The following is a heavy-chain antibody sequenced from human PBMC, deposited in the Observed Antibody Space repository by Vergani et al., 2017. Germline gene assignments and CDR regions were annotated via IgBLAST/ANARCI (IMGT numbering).Heavy chain of an antibody. Sequence: QVQLQESGPGLVKPSETLSLTCTVSGGSISSYYWSWIRQPPGKGLEWIGYIYYSGSTNYNPSLKSRVTISVDTSKNQFSLKLSSVTAADTAVYYCAREGYDFWSGYYTWAFDIWGQGTMVTVSS. CDR1: GGSISSYY. CDR3: AREGYDFWSGYYTWAFDI. CDR2: IYYSGST. D-gene: IGHD3-3*01. V-gene: IGHV4-59*01. J-gene: IGHJ3*02.